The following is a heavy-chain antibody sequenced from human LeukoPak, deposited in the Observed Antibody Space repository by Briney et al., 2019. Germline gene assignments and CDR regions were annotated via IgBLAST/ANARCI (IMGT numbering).Heavy chain of an antibody. Sequence: PGGSLRLSCAASGFSFSSSAMNWVRQAPGKWLEWVSTISGSGGSTYYADSVKGRFTISRDNSKNTLYLQMNSLRAEDTAVYYCAKVLIVGPTTPDYWGQGTQVTVSS. V-gene: IGHV3-23*01. CDR3: AKVLIVGPTTPDY. CDR2: ISGSGGST. D-gene: IGHD1-26*01. J-gene: IGHJ4*02. CDR1: GFSFSSSA.